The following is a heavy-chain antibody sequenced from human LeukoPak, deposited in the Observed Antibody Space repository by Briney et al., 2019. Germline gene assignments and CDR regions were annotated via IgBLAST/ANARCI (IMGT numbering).Heavy chain of an antibody. V-gene: IGHV4-34*01. CDR3: ARGLSRGTNRGVNWFDP. CDR1: GGSFSGYY. D-gene: IGHD1-1*01. J-gene: IGHJ5*02. Sequence: PSETLSLTCAVYGGSFSGYYWSWIRQPPGKGLEWIGEINHSGSTNYNSSLKSRVTISVDTSKNQFSLKLSSVTAADTAVYYCARGLSRGTNRGVNWFDPWGQGTLVTVSS. CDR2: INHSGST.